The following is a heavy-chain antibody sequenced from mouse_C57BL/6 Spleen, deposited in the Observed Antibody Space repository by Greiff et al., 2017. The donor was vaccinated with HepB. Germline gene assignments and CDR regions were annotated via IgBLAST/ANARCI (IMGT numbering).Heavy chain of an antibody. J-gene: IGHJ3*01. CDR3: ASGGLRGFAY. CDR1: GYSITSGYD. Sequence: EVKVEESGPGMVKPSQSLSLTCTVTGYSITSGYDWHWIRHFPGNKLEWMGYISYSGSTNYNPSLKSRISITHDTSKNHFFLKLNSVTTEDTATYYCASGGLRGFAYWGQGTLVTVSA. V-gene: IGHV3-1*01. CDR2: ISYSGST. D-gene: IGHD2-4*01.